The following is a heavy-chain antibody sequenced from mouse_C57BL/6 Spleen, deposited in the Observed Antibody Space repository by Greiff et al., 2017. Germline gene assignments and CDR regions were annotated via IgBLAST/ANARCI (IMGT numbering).Heavy chain of an antibody. Sequence: EVQLQQSGAELVRPGASVKLSCTASGFNFKDDYMHWVKQRPEQGLEWIGWIDPENGDTEYASKFQGKATITADTSTNTSYLQLSSLTSEDTAVYYCSTLYDRNAYWGQGTLVTVAA. CDR2: IDPENGDT. CDR1: GFNFKDDY. V-gene: IGHV14-4*01. CDR3: STLYDRNAY. D-gene: IGHD2-12*01. J-gene: IGHJ3*01.